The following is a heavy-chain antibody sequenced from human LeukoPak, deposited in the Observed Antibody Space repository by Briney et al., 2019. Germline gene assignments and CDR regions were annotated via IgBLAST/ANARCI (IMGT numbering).Heavy chain of an antibody. CDR3: VRGYSFGPYGMDV. CDR1: GFTVSNNF. J-gene: IGHJ6*02. CDR2: ISDSGGST. Sequence: GGSLRLSCAASGFTVSNNFVTWVRQAPGKGLEYVSAISDSGGSTYYADSVKGRFTISRDNSKNTLYLQMSSLRAEDTAVYFCVRGYSFGPYGMDVWGQGTTVTVSS. V-gene: IGHV3-64D*09. D-gene: IGHD2-15*01.